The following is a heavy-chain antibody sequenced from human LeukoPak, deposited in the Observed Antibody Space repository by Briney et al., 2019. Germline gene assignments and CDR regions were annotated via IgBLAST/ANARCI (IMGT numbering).Heavy chain of an antibody. D-gene: IGHD6-6*01. Sequence: SVKVSCKASGGTFSSYAISWVRQAPGQGLEWMGGIIPIFGTANYAQKFQGRVTITADKSTSTAYMELSSLRSEDTAVYYCAGDPGYSSSSPYYFDYWGQGTPVTVSS. CDR3: AGDPGYSSSSPYYFDY. CDR1: GGTFSSYA. J-gene: IGHJ4*02. CDR2: IIPIFGTA. V-gene: IGHV1-69*06.